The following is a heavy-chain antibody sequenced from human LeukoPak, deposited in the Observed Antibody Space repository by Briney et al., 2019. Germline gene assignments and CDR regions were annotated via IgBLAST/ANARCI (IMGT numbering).Heavy chain of an antibody. J-gene: IGHJ4*02. V-gene: IGHV2-5*02. CDR1: GFSLSTSGVG. CDR3: AHKDVWGSYRQLFDY. CDR2: IYWDDDK. D-gene: IGHD3-16*02. Sequence: SGPTLVKPTQTLTLTCTFSGFSLSTSGVGVGWIRQPPGKALEWLALIYWDDDKRYSPSLKSRLTITKGTSKNQVVLTMTNMDPVDTATYYCAHKDVWGSYRQLFDYWGQGTLVTVSS.